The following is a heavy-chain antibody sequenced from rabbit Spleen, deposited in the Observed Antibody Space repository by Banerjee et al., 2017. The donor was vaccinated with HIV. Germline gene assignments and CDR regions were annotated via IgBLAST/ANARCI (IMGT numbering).Heavy chain of an antibody. CDR3: AREKSGDQGYDL. D-gene: IGHD2-1*01. J-gene: IGHJ4*01. CDR1: GFTISISDW. CDR2: IDPVFGTT. V-gene: IGHV1S45*01. Sequence: QLVESGGGLVKPGASLTLTCKASGFTISISDWIYWVRQAPGKGLEWIGYIDPVFGTTHYASWAKGRFTISKTSSTTVTLQMTSLTVADMATYFCAREKSGDQGYDLWGPGTLVTVS.